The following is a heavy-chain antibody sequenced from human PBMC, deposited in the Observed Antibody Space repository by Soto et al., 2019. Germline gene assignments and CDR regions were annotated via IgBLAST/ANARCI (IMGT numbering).Heavy chain of an antibody. CDR2: INHSGST. V-gene: IGHV4-34*01. CDR1: GGSFSGYY. Sequence: PSETLSLTCAVYGGSFSGYYWSWIRQPPGKGLEWIGEINHSGSTNYNPSLKSRVTISVDTSKNQFSLKLSSVTAADTAVYYCARGHFLYYDFWSGYYIGYYYGMGVWGQGTTVTVSS. CDR3: ARGHFLYYDFWSGYYIGYYYGMGV. D-gene: IGHD3-3*01. J-gene: IGHJ6*02.